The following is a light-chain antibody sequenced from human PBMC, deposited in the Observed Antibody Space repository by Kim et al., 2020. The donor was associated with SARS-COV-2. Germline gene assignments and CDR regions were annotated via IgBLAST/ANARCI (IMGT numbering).Light chain of an antibody. CDR2: AAS. CDR3: QQSYSTPQLT. V-gene: IGKV1-39*01. CDR1: QSISNY. J-gene: IGKJ4*01. Sequence: DIQMTQSPSSLSASVGDRATITCRASQSISNYLNWYQQKPGKAPELLIYAASSLQSGVPSRFSGSGSGTDFTLTISSLQPEDFATYYCQQSYSTPQLTFGGGTKVDIK.